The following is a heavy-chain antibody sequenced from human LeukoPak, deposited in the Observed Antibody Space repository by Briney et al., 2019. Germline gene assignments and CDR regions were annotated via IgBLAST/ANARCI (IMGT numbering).Heavy chain of an antibody. CDR3: ANAVEMATIGGY. D-gene: IGHD5-24*01. V-gene: IGHV3-7*01. J-gene: IGHJ4*02. CDR1: GFTFSSYW. CDR2: IKQDGSEK. Sequence: GGSLRLSCSASGFTFSSYWMSWVRQAPGKGLEWVANIKQDGSEKYYVDSVKGRFTISRDNAKNSLYLQMNSLRAEDTAVYYCANAVEMATIGGYWGQGTLVTVSS.